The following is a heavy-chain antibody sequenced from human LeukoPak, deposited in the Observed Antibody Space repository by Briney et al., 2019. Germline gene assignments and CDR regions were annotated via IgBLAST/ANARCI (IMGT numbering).Heavy chain of an antibody. Sequence: PGGSLRLSCAASGFTFSSYAMSWVRQAPGKGLEWASAISGSGGSTYYADSVKGRFTISRDNSKNTLYLQMNSLRAEDTAVYYCAKRPYYDFWSGYSHYFDYWGQGTLVTVSS. CDR2: ISGSGGST. CDR1: GFTFSSYA. V-gene: IGHV3-23*01. J-gene: IGHJ4*02. CDR3: AKRPYYDFWSGYSHYFDY. D-gene: IGHD3-3*01.